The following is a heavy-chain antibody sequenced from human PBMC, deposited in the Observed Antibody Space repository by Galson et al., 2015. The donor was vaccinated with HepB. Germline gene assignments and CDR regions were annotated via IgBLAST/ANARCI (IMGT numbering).Heavy chain of an antibody. J-gene: IGHJ6*03. CDR1: GGSISSTYW. Sequence: ETLSLTCGVSGGSISSTYWWSWVRQPPGKGLEWIGDIYHSGDSNYNPTLKSRISISMDKSKNQFALKLSSVTAADTAVYYCARVENFYYYMDVWGKGTTVTVSS. V-gene: IGHV4/OR15-8*02. CDR3: ARVENFYYYMDV. CDR2: IYHSGDS.